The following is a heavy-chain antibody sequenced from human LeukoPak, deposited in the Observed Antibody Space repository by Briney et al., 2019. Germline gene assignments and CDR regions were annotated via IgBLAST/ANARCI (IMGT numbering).Heavy chain of an antibody. CDR2: IYYSGST. D-gene: IGHD3-22*01. CDR1: GGSISSGGYY. Sequence: SQTLSLTCTVSGGSISSGGYYWSWIRQHPGTGLEWIGYIYYSGSTYYNPSLKSRVTISVDTSKNQFSLKLSSVTAADTAVYYCARLWSYYDSSGYYYEAYWYFDLWGRGTLVTVSS. J-gene: IGHJ2*01. CDR3: ARLWSYYDSSGYYYEAYWYFDL. V-gene: IGHV4-31*03.